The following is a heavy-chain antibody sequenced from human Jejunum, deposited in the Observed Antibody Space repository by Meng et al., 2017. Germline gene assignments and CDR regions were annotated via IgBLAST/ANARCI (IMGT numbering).Heavy chain of an antibody. CDR3: ARDLRMGSYFDS. V-gene: IGHV3-74*01. Sequence: GESLKISCAASGFSFGSYWMHWVRQAPGKGLVWVSRINSDGSGTSYADSVQGRFTISRDNSKNTLYLQMDSLRDEDTAVYYCARDLRMGSYFDSWGQGTQVTVSS. CDR2: INSDGSGT. J-gene: IGHJ4*02. CDR1: GFSFGSYW. D-gene: IGHD1-26*01.